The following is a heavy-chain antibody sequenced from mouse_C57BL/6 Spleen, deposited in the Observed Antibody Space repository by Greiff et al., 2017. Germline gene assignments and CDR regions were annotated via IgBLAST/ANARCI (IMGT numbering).Heavy chain of an antibody. V-gene: IGHV1-82*01. D-gene: IGHD1-1*01. CDR1: GYAFSSSW. Sequence: QVQLKESGPELVKPGASVKISCKASGYAFSSSWMNWVKQRPGKGLEWIGRIYPGDGDTNYNGKFKGKATLTADKSSSTAYMQLSSLTSADSAVYFCANYGSSSPFAYWGQGTLVTVSA. CDR3: ANYGSSSPFAY. J-gene: IGHJ3*01. CDR2: IYPGDGDT.